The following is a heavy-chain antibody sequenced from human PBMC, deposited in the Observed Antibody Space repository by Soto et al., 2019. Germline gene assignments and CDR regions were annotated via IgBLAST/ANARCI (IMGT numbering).Heavy chain of an antibody. J-gene: IGHJ4*02. V-gene: IGHV3-30*18. CDR2: ISYDGSNK. Sequence: GGSLRLSCAASGFTFSSYGMHWVRQAPGKGLEWVAVISYDGSNKYYADSVKGRFTISRDNSKNTLYLQMNSLRAEDTAVYYCAKDRRYCSGGSCSCMDYWGQGTLVTVSS. CDR3: AKDRRYCSGGSCSCMDY. D-gene: IGHD2-15*01. CDR1: GFTFSSYG.